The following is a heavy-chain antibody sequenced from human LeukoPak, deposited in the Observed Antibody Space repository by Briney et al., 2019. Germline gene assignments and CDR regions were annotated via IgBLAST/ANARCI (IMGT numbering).Heavy chain of an antibody. D-gene: IGHD3-10*01. CDR2: ISGSGGST. J-gene: IGHJ4*02. CDR3: ARWGRSGPFDW. Sequence: PGGSLRLSCAASGFTLAGYAMTWVRHAPGKGVEWFSLISGSGGSTYYADVVKGRLTISRDHSKNALYLRMDSVRAEDAAVYYCARWGRSGPFDWWGQGTLVTVSS. V-gene: IGHV3-23*01. CDR1: GFTLAGYA.